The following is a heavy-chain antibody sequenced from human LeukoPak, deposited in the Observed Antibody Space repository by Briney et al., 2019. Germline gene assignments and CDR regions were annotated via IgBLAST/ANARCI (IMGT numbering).Heavy chain of an antibody. CDR2: IWYDGSNK. J-gene: IGHJ4*02. V-gene: IGHV3-33*01. Sequence: GRSLRLSCAASGFTFSSYGMHWVRQAPGKGLEWVAVIWYDGSNKYYADSVKGRFTISRDNSKNTLYLQMHSLRAEDTAVYYCARLYSSSLGLDYWGQGILVTVSS. D-gene: IGHD6-6*01. CDR3: ARLYSSSLGLDY. CDR1: GFTFSSYG.